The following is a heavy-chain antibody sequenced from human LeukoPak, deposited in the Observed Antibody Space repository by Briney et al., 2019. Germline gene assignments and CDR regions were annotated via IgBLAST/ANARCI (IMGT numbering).Heavy chain of an antibody. Sequence: ASVKVSCKASEYTFTRYYMHWVRQAPGQGLEWMGWINPNTGGTNYAQKFQGRVTMTRDTSITTAYMELRSLEYDDTAVYYCAKDFRDQWLVNAFHIWDQGTMVTVSS. D-gene: IGHD6-19*01. J-gene: IGHJ3*02. CDR2: INPNTGGT. V-gene: IGHV1-2*02. CDR3: AKDFRDQWLVNAFHI. CDR1: EYTFTRYY.